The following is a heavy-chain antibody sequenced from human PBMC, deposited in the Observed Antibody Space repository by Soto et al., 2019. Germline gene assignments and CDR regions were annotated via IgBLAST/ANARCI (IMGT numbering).Heavy chain of an antibody. CDR3: ARDHTPLLSSLVG. Sequence: QVQLVESGGGVVEPGRSLRLSCAASGFTFSSYGMHWVRQAPGKGLEWVAVIWYDGSNKYYADSVKGRFTISRDNSKNTLYLQMNSLRAEDTAVYYCARDHTPLLSSLVGWGQGTLVTVSS. J-gene: IGHJ4*02. CDR2: IWYDGSNK. CDR1: GFTFSSYG. V-gene: IGHV3-33*01. D-gene: IGHD2-15*01.